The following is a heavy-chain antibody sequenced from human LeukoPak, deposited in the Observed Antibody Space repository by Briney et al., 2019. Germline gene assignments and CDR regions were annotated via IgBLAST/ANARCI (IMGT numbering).Heavy chain of an antibody. CDR1: GYTFTSYG. CDR2: ISAYNGNT. J-gene: IGHJ3*02. D-gene: IGHD3-3*01. CDR3: ARPHYDFWSGPVAGGAFDI. Sequence: ASVKVSCKASGYTFTSYGISWVRQAPGQGLEWMGWISAYNGNTNYAQKLQGRVTMTTDTSTSIAYMELRSLRSGDTAVYYCARPHYDFWSGPVAGGAFDIWGQGTMVTVSS. V-gene: IGHV1-18*01.